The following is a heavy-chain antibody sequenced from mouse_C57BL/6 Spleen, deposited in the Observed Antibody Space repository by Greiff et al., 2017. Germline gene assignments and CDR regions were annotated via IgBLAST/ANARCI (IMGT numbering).Heavy chain of an antibody. Sequence: QVQLQQSGPGLVAPSQSLSITCTVSGFSLTSYGVDWVRQSPGKGLEWLGVIWGVGSTNYNSALKSRLSISKDNSKSQVFLKMNSLQTDDTAMYYCASIGDSSGSWFAYWGQGTLVTVSA. J-gene: IGHJ3*01. V-gene: IGHV2-6*01. CDR3: ASIGDSSGSWFAY. D-gene: IGHD3-2*02. CDR1: GFSLTSYG. CDR2: IWGVGST.